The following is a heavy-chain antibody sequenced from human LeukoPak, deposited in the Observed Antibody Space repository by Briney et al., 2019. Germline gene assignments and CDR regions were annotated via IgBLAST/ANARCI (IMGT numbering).Heavy chain of an antibody. D-gene: IGHD5-24*01. CDR3: AREGWADGYRVDY. CDR1: GFIVGNNY. CDR2: IYSGGST. V-gene: IGHV3-53*01. Sequence: GGSLRLSCAASGFIVGNNYMSWVRQAPGKGLEWVSVIYSGGSTYYADSVKGRFTISRDNSKNTLYLQMNSLRAEDTAVYYCAREGWADGYRVDYWGQGTLVTVSS. J-gene: IGHJ4*02.